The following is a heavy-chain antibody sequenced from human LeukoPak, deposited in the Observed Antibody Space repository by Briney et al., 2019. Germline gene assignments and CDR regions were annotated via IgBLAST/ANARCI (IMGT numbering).Heavy chain of an antibody. V-gene: IGHV3-48*04. CDR3: ARDVDTAMVGLDY. Sequence: PEGSLRLSCAASGFTFSSYSMNWVRQAPGKGLEWVSYISSSGSTIYYADSVKGRFTISRDNAKNSLYLQMNSLRAEDTAVYYCARDVDTAMVGLDYWGQGTLVTVSS. J-gene: IGHJ4*02. CDR2: ISSSGSTI. CDR1: GFTFSSYS. D-gene: IGHD5-18*01.